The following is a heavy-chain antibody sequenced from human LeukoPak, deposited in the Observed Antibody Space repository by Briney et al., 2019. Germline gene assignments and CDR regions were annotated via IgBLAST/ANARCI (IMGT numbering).Heavy chain of an antibody. CDR3: ARRLAGTEDY. CDR2: IYYSGST. D-gene: IGHD6-13*01. Sequence: PSETLSLTCTVSGGSISSSSYYWGWLRQPPGRGLEWIVSIYYSGSTYYNPSLKSRVTISVDTSKNQFSLKLSSVTAADTAVYYCARRLAGTEDYWGQGTLVTVSS. V-gene: IGHV4-39*01. J-gene: IGHJ4*02. CDR1: GGSISSSSYY.